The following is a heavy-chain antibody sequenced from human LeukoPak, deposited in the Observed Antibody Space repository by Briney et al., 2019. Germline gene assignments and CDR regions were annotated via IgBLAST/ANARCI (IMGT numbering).Heavy chain of an antibody. D-gene: IGHD3-10*01. CDR1: GGTFSSYA. CDR2: ISAYNGNT. V-gene: IGHV1-18*01. J-gene: IGHJ6*03. Sequence: GSSVKVSCKASGGTFSSYAISWVRQAPGQGLEWMGWISAYNGNTNYAQKLQGRVTMTTDTPTSTAYMELRSLRSDDTAVYYCARDGGLLWFGELLVRSWLGHYMDVWGKGTTVTISS. CDR3: ARDGGLLWFGELLVRSWLGHYMDV.